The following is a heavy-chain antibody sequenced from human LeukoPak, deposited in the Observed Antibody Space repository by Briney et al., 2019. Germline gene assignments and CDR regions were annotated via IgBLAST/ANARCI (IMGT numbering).Heavy chain of an antibody. CDR3: ARGSSYYYYGMDV. CDR2: INHSGST. CDR1: GGSFSGYY. Sequence: SETLSLTCAVYGGSFSGYYWSWIRQPPGKGLEWIGEINHSGSTDYNPSLKSRVTISVDTSKNQFSLKLSSVTAADTAVYYCARGSSYYYYGMDVWGQGTTVTVSS. J-gene: IGHJ6*02. V-gene: IGHV4-34*01.